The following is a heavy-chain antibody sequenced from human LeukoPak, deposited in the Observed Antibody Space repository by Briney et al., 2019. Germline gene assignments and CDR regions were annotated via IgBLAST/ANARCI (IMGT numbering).Heavy chain of an antibody. CDR1: GFTFSSYA. D-gene: IGHD2-8*02. CDR3: ARGGGVVLLDAFDI. CDR2: LRYDGSNK. J-gene: IGHJ3*02. Sequence: GGSLRLSCAASGFTFSSYAMHWVRHVPGKGLEWVAFLRYDGSNKYYADSVKGRFTISRDNSNNTLYLQMNSLRAEDTAVYYCARGGGVVLLDAFDIWGQGTMVTVSS. V-gene: IGHV3-30*02.